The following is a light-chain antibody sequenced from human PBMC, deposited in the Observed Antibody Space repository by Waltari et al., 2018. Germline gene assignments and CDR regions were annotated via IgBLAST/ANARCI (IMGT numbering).Light chain of an antibody. J-gene: IGKJ1*01. CDR1: QNIGID. Sequence: DVQMTQSPSSLSASVGDIVTITCQASQNIGIDLNWYQYKPGKVPRLLIYRASNLQGDNPSRFSGSGSGTIFTFTISSLQPEDFATYYCQQGNSDPWTFGQGTQVEV. CDR3: QQGNSDPWT. V-gene: IGKV1-27*01. CDR2: RAS.